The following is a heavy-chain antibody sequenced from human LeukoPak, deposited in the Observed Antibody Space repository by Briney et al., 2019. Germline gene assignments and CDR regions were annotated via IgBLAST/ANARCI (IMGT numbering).Heavy chain of an antibody. V-gene: IGHV4-59*01. J-gene: IGHJ4*02. D-gene: IGHD3-16*01. CDR3: ARGWGYFDY. CDR2: IYYSGST. CDR1: GGSISSYY. Sequence: SETLSLTCTVSGGSISSYYWSWIRQPRGKGLEWIGYIYYSGSTNYNPSLKSQVTISVDTSKNQVSLKLSSVTAADTAVYYCARGWGYFDYWGQGTLVTASS.